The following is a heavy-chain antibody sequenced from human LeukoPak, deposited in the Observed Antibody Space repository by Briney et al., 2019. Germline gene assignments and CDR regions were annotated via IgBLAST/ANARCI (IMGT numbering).Heavy chain of an antibody. Sequence: GGSLRLSCAASGFTFSSYSMNWVRQAPGKGPEWVSYISSSSSTIYYADSVKGRFTISRDNAKNSLYLQMNSLRAKDTAVYYCARDRAGPFRVVITNQDYRGQGTLVTVSS. CDR1: GFTFSSYS. CDR3: ARDRAGPFRVVITNQDY. J-gene: IGHJ4*02. CDR2: ISSSSSTI. V-gene: IGHV3-48*01. D-gene: IGHD3-3*01.